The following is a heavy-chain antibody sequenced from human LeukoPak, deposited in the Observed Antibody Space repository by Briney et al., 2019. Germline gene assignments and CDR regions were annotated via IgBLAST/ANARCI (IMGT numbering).Heavy chain of an antibody. CDR2: ISYDGNNK. V-gene: IGHV3-30*18. Sequence: PGGSLRLSCAASGFTSSSYVMHWVRQAPGKGLEWVAGISYDGNNKYYAESVKGRFTISRDNSKNTLYLQMNSLRDEDTAVYYCAKDWVVRGVISYWGQGTLVTVSS. CDR1: GFTSSSYV. CDR3: AKDWVVRGVISY. D-gene: IGHD3-10*01. J-gene: IGHJ4*02.